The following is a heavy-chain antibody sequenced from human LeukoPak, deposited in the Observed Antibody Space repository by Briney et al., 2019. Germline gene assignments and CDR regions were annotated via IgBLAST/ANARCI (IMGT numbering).Heavy chain of an antibody. CDR1: GYTFTSYG. CDR3: ARDRGGIWFGELFEASDY. J-gene: IGHJ4*02. CDR2: ISAYNGNT. D-gene: IGHD3-10*01. Sequence: ASVKVSCKASGYTFTSYGISWVRQAPGQGLEWMGWISAYNGNTNYAQKLQGRVTMTTDTSTSTAYMELRSLRSDDTAVYYCARDRGGIWFGELFEASDYWGQGTLVTVSS. V-gene: IGHV1-18*01.